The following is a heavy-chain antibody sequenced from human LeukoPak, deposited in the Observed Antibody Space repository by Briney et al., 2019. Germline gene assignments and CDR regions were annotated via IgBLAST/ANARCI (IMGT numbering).Heavy chain of an antibody. CDR1: GGSFSGYY. CDR2: INHSGST. CDR3: ARGGIGYCSSTSCYKRNWFDP. D-gene: IGHD2-2*02. J-gene: IGHJ5*02. Sequence: SETLSLTCAVYGGSFSGYYWSWIRQPPGKGLEWIGEINHSGSTNYNPSLKSRVTISVDTSKNQFSPKLSSVTAADTAVYYCARGGIGYCSSTSCYKRNWFDPWGQGTLVTVSS. V-gene: IGHV4-34*01.